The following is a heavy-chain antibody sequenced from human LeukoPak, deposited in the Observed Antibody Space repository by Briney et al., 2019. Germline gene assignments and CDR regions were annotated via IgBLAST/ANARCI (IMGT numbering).Heavy chain of an antibody. CDR3: ASPGRGYSYGLDAFDI. D-gene: IGHD5-18*01. J-gene: IGHJ3*02. Sequence: ASVKVSCKASGYTFTGYYMHWVRQAPGQGLEWMGWINPNSGGTNYAQKFQGRVTMTRDTSISTAYMELSRLRSDDTAVYYGASPGRGYSYGLDAFDIWGQGTMVTVSS. V-gene: IGHV1-2*02. CDR2: INPNSGGT. CDR1: GYTFTGYY.